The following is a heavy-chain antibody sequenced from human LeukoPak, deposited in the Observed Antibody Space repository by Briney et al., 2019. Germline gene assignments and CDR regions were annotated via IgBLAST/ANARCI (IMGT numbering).Heavy chain of an antibody. CDR2: IYSGGST. Sequence: GGSPRLSCAASGFTVSTNYMSWVRQAPGKGLEWVSVIYSGGSTYYADSVKGRFTISRDNSKNTLYLQMNSLRAEDTAVYYCARDRGGSDGLDVWGKGTTVTVSS. CDR3: ARDRGGSDGLDV. V-gene: IGHV3-53*01. J-gene: IGHJ6*04. D-gene: IGHD1-26*01. CDR1: GFTVSTNY.